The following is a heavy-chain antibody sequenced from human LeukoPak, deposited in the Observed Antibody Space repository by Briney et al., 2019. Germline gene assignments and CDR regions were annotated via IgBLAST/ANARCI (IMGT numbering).Heavy chain of an antibody. V-gene: IGHV1-2*02. CDR3: ARGGRVLWFGELLSSLFDY. CDR1: GYTFTGYY. J-gene: IGHJ4*02. D-gene: IGHD3-10*01. CDR2: INPNSGGT. Sequence: ASVKVSCKASGYTFTGYYMHWVRQAPGQGLEWMGWINPNSGGTSYAQKFQGRVTMTRDTSISTAYMELSRLRSDDTAVYYCARGGRVLWFGELLSSLFDYWGQGTLVTVSS.